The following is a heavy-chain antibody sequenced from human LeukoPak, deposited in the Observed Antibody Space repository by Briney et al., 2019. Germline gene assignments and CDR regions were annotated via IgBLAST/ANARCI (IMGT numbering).Heavy chain of an antibody. CDR2: IYPGDSDT. Sequence: GESLKISCKGSGYSFTSFWIGCVRQMPGKGLEWMGIIYPGDSDTTYSPSFQGQVSISADKSISTAYLQWSSLKASDTAMYYCARREIQLWAIDYWGQGTLVTVSS. J-gene: IGHJ4*02. V-gene: IGHV5-51*01. CDR3: ARREIQLWAIDY. CDR1: GYSFTSFW. D-gene: IGHD5-18*01.